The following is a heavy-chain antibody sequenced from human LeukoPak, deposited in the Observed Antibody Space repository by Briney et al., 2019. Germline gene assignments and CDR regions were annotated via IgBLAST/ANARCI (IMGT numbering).Heavy chain of an antibody. CDR3: ARGSATAIRFLYYYYMDV. Sequence: ASVKVSCKASGYTFTSYYMHWVRQAPGQGLERMGIINPSGGSTSYAQKLQGRDTMTRDMSTSTVYMELSSLRSEDTAVYYCARGSATAIRFLYYYYMDVWDKGTTVTVSS. V-gene: IGHV1-46*01. CDR1: GYTFTSYY. CDR2: INPSGGST. D-gene: IGHD2-2*02. J-gene: IGHJ6*03.